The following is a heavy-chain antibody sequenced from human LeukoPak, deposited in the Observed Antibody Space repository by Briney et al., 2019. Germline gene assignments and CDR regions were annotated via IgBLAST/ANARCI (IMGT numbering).Heavy chain of an antibody. CDR3: AVDYYGSGSTPDYYYYYGMDV. J-gene: IGHJ6*02. Sequence: SVKVSCKASGGTFSSYAISWVRQAPGQGLEWMGGIIPIFGTANYAQKLQGRVTMTTDTSTSTAYMELRSLRSDDTAVYYCAVDYYGSGSTPDYYYYYGMDVWGQGTTVTVSS. CDR1: GGTFSSYA. V-gene: IGHV1-69*05. D-gene: IGHD3-10*01. CDR2: IIPIFGTA.